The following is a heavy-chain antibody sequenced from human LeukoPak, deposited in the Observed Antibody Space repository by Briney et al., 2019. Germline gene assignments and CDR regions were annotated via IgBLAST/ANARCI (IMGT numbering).Heavy chain of an antibody. Sequence: PGGSLRLSCAASGFTFDDYDMSWVRQAPGKGLEWVSGIHWNGGSTGYADSVKGRFTISRDNAKNSLYLQMNSLRAEDTALYYCARDRRKKLLWITGTPGYRGQGTLVTVSS. V-gene: IGHV3-20*04. CDR2: IHWNGGST. D-gene: IGHD1-20*01. CDR1: GFTFDDYD. CDR3: ARDRRKKLLWITGTPGY. J-gene: IGHJ4*02.